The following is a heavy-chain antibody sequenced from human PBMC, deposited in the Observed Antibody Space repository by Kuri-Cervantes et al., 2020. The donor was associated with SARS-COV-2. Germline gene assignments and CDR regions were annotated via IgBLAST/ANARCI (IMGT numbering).Heavy chain of an antibody. CDR1: GYSFSTNW. D-gene: IGHD1-26*01. CDR2: IYPGDSGT. CDR3: ARHSGPEASTEFDF. J-gene: IGHJ4*02. V-gene: IGHV5-51*01. Sequence: GGSLRLCCKGSGYSFSTNWIAWVRQMPGKGLEWMGVIYPGDSGTRYSPSFQGQVTISADGSINTAYLQWSSLTASDTAMYYCARHSGPEASTEFDFWGQGTLVTVSS.